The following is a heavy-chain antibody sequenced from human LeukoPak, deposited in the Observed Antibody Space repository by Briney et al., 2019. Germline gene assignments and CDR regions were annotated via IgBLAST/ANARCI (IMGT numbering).Heavy chain of an antibody. V-gene: IGHV4-34*01. CDR1: GGSFSGYY. J-gene: IGHJ4*02. D-gene: IGHD3/OR15-3a*01. CDR2: IDHTGDT. Sequence: SETLSLTCGVFGGSFSGYYWSWIRQPPGKGLEWIGEIDHTGDTKYNPSLKSRVTISVDTSKNQFSLNLTSVTAADTAVYYCARQTGSGLFILPGGQGTLVTVSS. CDR3: ARQTGSGLFILP.